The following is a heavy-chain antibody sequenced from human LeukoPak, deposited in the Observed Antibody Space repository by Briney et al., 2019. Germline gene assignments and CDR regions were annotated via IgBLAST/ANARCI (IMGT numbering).Heavy chain of an antibody. J-gene: IGHJ5*02. V-gene: IGHV5-51*01. CDR1: GYSFTSYW. D-gene: IGHD3-16*01. Sequence: GESLKISCKGSGYSFTSYWIGWVRQMPGKGLEWMGIIYPGDSDTRYSPSFQGQVTISADKSISTAYLQWSSLKASDTAMYYCARLSRDLYVFRPGIQGWFDPWGQGTLVTVSS. CDR3: ARLSRDLYVFRPGIQGWFDP. CDR2: IYPGDSDT.